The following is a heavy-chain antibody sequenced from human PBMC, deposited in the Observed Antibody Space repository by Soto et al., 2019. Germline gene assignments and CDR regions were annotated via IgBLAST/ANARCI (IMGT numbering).Heavy chain of an antibody. CDR1: GDTFTNFG. J-gene: IGHJ5*02. Sequence: HLVQSGPEVKKPGASITVSCKTSGDTFTNFGLSWVRQATGQGLEWMGWIATYNSNRNYAQKFQGRLTLTTDTSTSTAYMELKSLRYDDTAVYYCATVLRGVVNWFDPWGQGTLVTVSS. CDR3: ATVLRGVVNWFDP. D-gene: IGHD3-10*01. V-gene: IGHV1-18*01. CDR2: IATYNSNR.